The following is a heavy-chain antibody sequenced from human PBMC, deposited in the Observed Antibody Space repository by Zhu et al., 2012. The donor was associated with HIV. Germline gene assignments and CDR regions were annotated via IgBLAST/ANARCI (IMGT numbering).Heavy chain of an antibody. J-gene: IGHJ4*02. CDR1: GGSFNTYH. V-gene: IGHV4-34*01. D-gene: IGHD3-10*01. CDR2: INHSGST. Sequence: QVQLQQWGAGLLKPSETLSLTCAVYGGSFNTYHWSWIRQPPGKGLEWIGEINHSGSTNYNPSLKNRVTISVDRSKNQFSLKLTSVTAADTAVYYCARVLLWFGESSETGYYFDYWGQGTLVTVSS. CDR3: ARVLLWFGESSETGYYFDY.